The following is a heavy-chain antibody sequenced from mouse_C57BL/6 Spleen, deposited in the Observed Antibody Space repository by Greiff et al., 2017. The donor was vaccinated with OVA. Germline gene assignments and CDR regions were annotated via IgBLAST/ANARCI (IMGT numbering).Heavy chain of an antibody. CDR1: GYTFTSYW. J-gene: IGHJ2*01. V-gene: IGHV1-52*01. D-gene: IGHD2-3*01. CDR3: ARALDGYFDV. CDR2: IDPSDSDT. Sequence: QVQLQQPGAELVRPGSSVKLSCKASGYTFTSYWMHWVKQRPIQGLEWIGNIDPSDSDTHYNQKFKDKATLTVDKSSSTAYMQLSSLTSEDSAVYYCARALDGYFDVWGKGTTLTVSS.